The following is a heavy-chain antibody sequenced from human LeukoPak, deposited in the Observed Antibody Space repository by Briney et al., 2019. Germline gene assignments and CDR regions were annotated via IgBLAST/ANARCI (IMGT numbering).Heavy chain of an antibody. V-gene: IGHV4-59*01. J-gene: IGHJ5*02. Sequence: SETLSLTCTVSGGSISSYYWSWIRQPPGKGLEWIGYIYYSGSTNYNPSLKSRVTISVDTSKNQFSLKLSSVTAADTAVYYCARVVTMVRGAKAPWFDPRGQGTLVTVSS. CDR2: IYYSGST. D-gene: IGHD3-10*01. CDR3: ARVVTMVRGAKAPWFDP. CDR1: GGSISSYY.